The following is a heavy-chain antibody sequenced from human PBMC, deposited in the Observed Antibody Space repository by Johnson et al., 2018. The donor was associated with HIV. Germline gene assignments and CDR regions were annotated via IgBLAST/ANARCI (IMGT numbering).Heavy chain of an antibody. CDR3: ARARYTSDWYLYDAFDL. V-gene: IGHV3-64*01. Sequence: VQLVESGGGLVQPGGSLRLSCADSGFTFSTYAMHWVRQAPGKGLEYVSAVSSNGGKTYYANSVKGRFTISRDNSKNTLYLQMGSLRTEEMAVYHCARARYTSDWYLYDAFDLWGQGTMVTVSS. J-gene: IGHJ3*01. CDR1: GFTFSTYA. D-gene: IGHD6-13*01. CDR2: VSSNGGKT.